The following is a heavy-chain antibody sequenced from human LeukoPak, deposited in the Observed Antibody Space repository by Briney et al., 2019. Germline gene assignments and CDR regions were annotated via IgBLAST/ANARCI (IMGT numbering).Heavy chain of an antibody. D-gene: IGHD4-17*01. CDR2: INSNGGST. CDR1: GFTFSSYA. J-gene: IGHJ6*02. CDR3: AKDGDYAARGMDV. V-gene: IGHV3-64*02. Sequence: PGGSLRLSCAASGFTFSSYAMHWVRQAPGKGLDYVSAINSNGGSTYYADSVKGRFTISRDNSKNTLYLQMGSLRAEDMAVYYCAKDGDYAARGMDVWGQGTTVTVSS.